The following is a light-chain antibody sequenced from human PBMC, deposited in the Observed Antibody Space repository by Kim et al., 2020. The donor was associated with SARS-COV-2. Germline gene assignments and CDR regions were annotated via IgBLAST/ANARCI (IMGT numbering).Light chain of an antibody. CDR3: ATWDDSHVV. CDR1: SSNIGSNY. Sequence: ELTQPPSASGTPGQRVTISCSGSSSNIGSNYVYWYQQLQGTAPKLLIYRNNQRPSGVPDRFSGSKSGTSASLAISALRSEDEADYYCATWDDSHVVFG. J-gene: IGLJ2*01. CDR2: RNN. V-gene: IGLV1-47*01.